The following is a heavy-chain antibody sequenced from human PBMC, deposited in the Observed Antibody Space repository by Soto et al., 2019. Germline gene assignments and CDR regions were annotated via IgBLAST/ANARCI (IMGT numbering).Heavy chain of an antibody. V-gene: IGHV3-73*02. CDR3: TSLTGGNSAY. J-gene: IGHJ4*02. Sequence: EVQLVESGGGLVQPGGSLKLSCAASGFTFSGSAMHWVRQASGKGLEWVGRIRSKANSYATAYAASVKGRFTISRDDSMNTAYLQMNSLKTEDTAVYYCTSLTGGNSAYWGQGTLVTVSS. D-gene: IGHD4-4*01. CDR2: IRSKANSYAT. CDR1: GFTFSGSA.